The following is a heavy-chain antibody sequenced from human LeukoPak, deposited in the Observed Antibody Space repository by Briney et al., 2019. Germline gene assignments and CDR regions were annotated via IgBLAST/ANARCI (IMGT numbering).Heavy chain of an antibody. D-gene: IGHD3-10*01. CDR3: ARDKGSGSSIDY. V-gene: IGHV1-2*02. CDR2: INPNSGGT. CDR1: GYNFNAYY. J-gene: IGHJ4*02. Sequence: ASVKVSCKASGYNFNAYYINWVRQAPGQGLEWMGWINPNSGGTDYAQKFQGRVTVTRDTSVNTAYMELSRPTSDDTAVYYCARDKGSGSSIDYWGQGTLVTVSS.